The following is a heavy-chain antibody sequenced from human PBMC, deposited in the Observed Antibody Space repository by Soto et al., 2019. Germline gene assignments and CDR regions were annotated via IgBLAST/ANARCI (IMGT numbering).Heavy chain of an antibody. J-gene: IGHJ4*02. Sequence: QITLKESGPTLVKPTQTLTLTCTVSGFSLTTNGVGVGWFRQPPGKALEWLALIYRDDDKRYRPSLQSRVTVTKDNPTNQVVLTTTNMDPVDTATYYCAHTVARGAYWETFDYWGQGTLVTVSS. D-gene: IGHD1-26*01. CDR1: GFSLTTNGVG. CDR2: IYRDDDK. V-gene: IGHV2-5*02. CDR3: AHTVARGAYWETFDY.